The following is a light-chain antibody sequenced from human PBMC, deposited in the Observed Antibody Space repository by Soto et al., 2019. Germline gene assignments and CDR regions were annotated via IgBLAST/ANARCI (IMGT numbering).Light chain of an antibody. CDR2: GAS. J-gene: IGKJ5*01. CDR1: QSFRGN. Sequence: EIVMTQSPAPLSVSPGERATLSFRASQSFRGNLALYQQKPGQSPRLLIYGASSRATGIPVRFSGSGSGTEFTLTISSLQSEDFAVYYCQQYNNWPFITFGQGTRLEIK. CDR3: QQYNNWPFIT. V-gene: IGKV3-15*01.